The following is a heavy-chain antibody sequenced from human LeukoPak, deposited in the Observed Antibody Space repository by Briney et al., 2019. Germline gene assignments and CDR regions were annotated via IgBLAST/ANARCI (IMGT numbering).Heavy chain of an antibody. Sequence: GGSLRLSCATPGFNFSDSRMTWVRQAPGKGLQWVANINRDGTEKHFLDSVEGRFTISRDNAKKSLYLQMSSLRPQDTALYFCVRGDWYFESWGQGTLVTVSS. CDR1: GFNFSDSR. V-gene: IGHV3-7*04. D-gene: IGHD2-21*01. CDR3: VRGDWYFES. J-gene: IGHJ4*02. CDR2: INRDGTEK.